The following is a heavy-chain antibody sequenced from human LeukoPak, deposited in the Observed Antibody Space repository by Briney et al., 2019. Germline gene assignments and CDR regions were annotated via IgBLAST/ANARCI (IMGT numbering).Heavy chain of an antibody. CDR1: GFTFSSYE. J-gene: IGHJ4*02. CDR3: AGEYYDSSGYYFDY. V-gene: IGHV3-48*03. Sequence: GGSLRLSCAASGFTFSSYEMNWVRQAPGKGLEWVSYISSSGSTIYYADSVKGRFTISRDNAKNSLYLQMNSLRAEDTAVYYCAGEYYDSSGYYFDYWGQGTLVTVSS. D-gene: IGHD3-22*01. CDR2: ISSSGSTI.